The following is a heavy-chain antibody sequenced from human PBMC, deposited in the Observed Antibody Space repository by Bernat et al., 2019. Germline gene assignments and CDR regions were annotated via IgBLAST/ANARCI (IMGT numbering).Heavy chain of an antibody. CDR2: IYYSGST. V-gene: IGHV4-59*08. CDR1: GGSISSYY. Sequence: QVQLQESGPGLVKPSETLSLTCTVSGGSISSYYWSWIRQPPGKGLEWIGYIYYSGSTNYNPSLKSRVTISVDTSKKQFSLKLSSVTAADTAVYYCARLGYCSSTSCYVQEGVDYWGQGTLVTVSS. D-gene: IGHD2-2*01. CDR3: ARLGYCSSTSCYVQEGVDY. J-gene: IGHJ4*02.